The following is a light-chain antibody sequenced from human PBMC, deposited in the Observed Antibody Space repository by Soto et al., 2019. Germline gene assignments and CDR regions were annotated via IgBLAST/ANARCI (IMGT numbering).Light chain of an antibody. CDR2: GNS. CDR3: QSYDSSLSGSGV. V-gene: IGLV1-40*01. Sequence: QSVLTQPPSVSGAPGQRVTISCTGSSSNIGAGYDVHWYQQLPGTAPKLLIYGNSNRPSGVPDRFSGSKSGTSASLAITGLQAEDEADYYCQSYDSSLSGSGVFGTGTKVTLL. J-gene: IGLJ1*01. CDR1: SSNIGAGYD.